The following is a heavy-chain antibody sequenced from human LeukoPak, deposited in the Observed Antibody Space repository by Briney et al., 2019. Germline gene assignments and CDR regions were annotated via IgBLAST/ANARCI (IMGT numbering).Heavy chain of an antibody. Sequence: SETLSLTCAVYGGSFSSYYWSWIRQPPGKGLEWIGEINYSGSTKYNPSLESRVTISVDTSKNHFSLMLTSLTAADTAVYYCARGPPLSLDYDISTGYYNFDYWGQGTLVTVSS. CDR1: GGSFSSYY. V-gene: IGHV4-34*01. D-gene: IGHD3-9*01. J-gene: IGHJ4*02. CDR3: ARGPPLSLDYDISTGYYNFDY. CDR2: INYSGST.